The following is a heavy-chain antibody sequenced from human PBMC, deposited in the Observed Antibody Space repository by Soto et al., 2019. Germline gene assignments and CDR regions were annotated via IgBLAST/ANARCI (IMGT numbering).Heavy chain of an antibody. CDR3: AKDRTVAGLQYYYYGMDV. D-gene: IGHD6-19*01. CDR2: ISYDGSNK. Sequence: QVQLVESGGGVVQPGRSLRLSCAASGFTFSSYGMHWVRQAPGKGLEWVAVISYDGSNKYYADSVKGRFTISRDNSKNTLYLQMNSLRAEDTAVYYCAKDRTVAGLQYYYYGMDVWGQGTTVTVSS. V-gene: IGHV3-30*18. J-gene: IGHJ6*02. CDR1: GFTFSSYG.